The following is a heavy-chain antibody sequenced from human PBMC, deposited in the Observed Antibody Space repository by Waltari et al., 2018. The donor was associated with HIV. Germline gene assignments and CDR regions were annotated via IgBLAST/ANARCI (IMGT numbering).Heavy chain of an antibody. CDR1: GGSISGGGYY. J-gene: IGHJ4*02. V-gene: IGHV4-61*02. D-gene: IGHD5-18*01. CDR3: ARGPTAMVTFDS. Sequence: QVQLQESGPGLVKPSQTLSLTCTVSGGSISGGGYYWSGVRQPAGKGLEWIGRSHARGRTNYNPSLRRRVTMSVDAAKNQFSLKLTSVTAADTAVYFCARGPTAMVTFDSWGQGTLVTVSS. CDR2: SHARGRT.